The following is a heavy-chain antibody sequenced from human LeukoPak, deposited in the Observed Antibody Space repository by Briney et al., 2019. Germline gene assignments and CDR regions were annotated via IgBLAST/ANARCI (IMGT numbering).Heavy chain of an antibody. CDR1: GYTLTELS. Sequence: GASVKVSCKVSGYTLTELSIHWVRQAPGKGLEWMGGFDPEDGKTIYAQKFQGRVTMTEDTSTDTAYMELSSLRSDDTAVYYCATDPLDHAYCGGDCSGSWGQGTLVTVSS. CDR2: FDPEDGKT. CDR3: ATDPLDHAYCGGDCSGS. V-gene: IGHV1-24*01. D-gene: IGHD2-21*01. J-gene: IGHJ4*02.